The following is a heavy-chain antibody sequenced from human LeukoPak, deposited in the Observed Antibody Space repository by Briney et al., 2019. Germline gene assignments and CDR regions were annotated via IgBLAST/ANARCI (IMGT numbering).Heavy chain of an antibody. CDR3: AKDPTHYRVWDDYDSTVLSY. CDR1: GFTFSSYE. J-gene: IGHJ4*02. D-gene: IGHD3-22*01. V-gene: IGHV3-48*03. CDR2: ISSSGSTI. Sequence: PGGSLRLSCAASGFTFSSYEMNWVRQAPGKGLEWVSYISSSGSTIYCADSVKGRFTISRDNSKSTLYLQMNSLRAADTAVYYCAKDPTHYRVWDDYDSTVLSYWGQGTLVTVSS.